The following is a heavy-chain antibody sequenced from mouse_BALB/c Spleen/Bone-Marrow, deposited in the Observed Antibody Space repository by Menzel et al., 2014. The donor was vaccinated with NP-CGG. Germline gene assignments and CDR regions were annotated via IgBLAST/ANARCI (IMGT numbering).Heavy chain of an antibody. V-gene: IGHV14-3*02. CDR3: ARWEYYAMDY. D-gene: IGHD4-1*01. CDR1: GFNIKDTY. J-gene: IGHJ4*01. CDR2: IDPANGNT. Sequence: VQLQQPGAELVKPGASVKLSCTASGFNIKDTYMHWVKQRPEQGLEWIGRIDPANGNTEYDPKFQGKATITADTSSNTAYLQLSSLTSEGTAGYYCARWEYYAMDYWGQGTSVTVSS.